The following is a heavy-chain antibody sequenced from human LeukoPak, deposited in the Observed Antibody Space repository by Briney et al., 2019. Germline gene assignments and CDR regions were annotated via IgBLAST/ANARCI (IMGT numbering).Heavy chain of an antibody. CDR3: ARGSTMVRGVISYYYYYYMDV. CDR2: INHSGST. D-gene: IGHD3-10*01. J-gene: IGHJ6*03. V-gene: IGHV4-34*01. Sequence: PSETLSLTCAVYGGSFSGYYWSWIRQPPGKGLEWIGEINHSGSTNYNPSLKSRVTISVDTSKNQLSLKLSSVTAADTAVYYCARGSTMVRGVISYYYYYYMDVWGKGTTVTVSS. CDR1: GGSFSGYY.